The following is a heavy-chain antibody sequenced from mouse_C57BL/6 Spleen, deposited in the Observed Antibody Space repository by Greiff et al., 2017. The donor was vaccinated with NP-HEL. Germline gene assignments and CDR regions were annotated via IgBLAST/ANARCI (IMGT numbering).Heavy chain of an antibody. CDR1: GFTFSSYG. V-gene: IGHV5-6*01. CDR3: ARNYYGSSDRAMDY. D-gene: IGHD1-1*01. Sequence: EVKLMESGGDLVKPGGSLKLSCAASGFTFSSYGMSWVRQTPDKRLEWVATISSGGSYTYYPDSVKGRFTISRDNAKNTLYLQMSSLKSEDTAMYYCARNYYGSSDRAMDYWGQGTSVTVSS. CDR2: ISSGGSYT. J-gene: IGHJ4*01.